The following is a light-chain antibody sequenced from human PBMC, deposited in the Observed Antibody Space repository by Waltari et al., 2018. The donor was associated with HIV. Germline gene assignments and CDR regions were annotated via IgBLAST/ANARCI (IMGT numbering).Light chain of an antibody. Sequence: EIVLAQSTEILSLSPGERATLSCSANESVSSSFLACYQKKPAPPPRLLIYGASNRAAGISDRFSGSGSGTDFTLTISRLEPEDFAAYYCQNFGISRTFGQGTRL. CDR3: QNFGISRT. V-gene: IGKV3-20*01. CDR1: ESVSSSF. J-gene: IGKJ5*01. CDR2: GAS.